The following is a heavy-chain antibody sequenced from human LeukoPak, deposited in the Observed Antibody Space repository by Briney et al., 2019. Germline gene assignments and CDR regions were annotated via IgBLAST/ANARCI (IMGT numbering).Heavy chain of an antibody. CDR3: ARGPRWFGELLSDLGDY. J-gene: IGHJ4*02. Sequence: GASVKVSCKASGYTFTSYGISWVRPAPGQGLEWMGWISAYNGNTNYAQKLQGRVTMTTDTSTSTAYMELRSLRSDDTAVYYCARGPRWFGELLSDLGDYWGQGTLVTVSS. V-gene: IGHV1-18*01. D-gene: IGHD3-10*01. CDR2: ISAYNGNT. CDR1: GYTFTSYG.